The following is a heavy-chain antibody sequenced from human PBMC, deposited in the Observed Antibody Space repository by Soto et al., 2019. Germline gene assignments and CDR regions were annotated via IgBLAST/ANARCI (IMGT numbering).Heavy chain of an antibody. CDR3: ARGVVSGFEFWYFDL. V-gene: IGHV1-69*01. CDR1: GGTFRNHG. J-gene: IGHJ2*01. Sequence: QVQLVQSGAEVKKPGSSVKVSCEASGGTFRNHGISWLRQAPGEGLEWIGGFTPKFGTANYAPKFQGRVSITADESTTTASVALSNLRPEDTAVYFCARGVVSGFEFWYFDLWGRGTLITVSS. D-gene: IGHD5-12*01. CDR2: FTPKFGTA.